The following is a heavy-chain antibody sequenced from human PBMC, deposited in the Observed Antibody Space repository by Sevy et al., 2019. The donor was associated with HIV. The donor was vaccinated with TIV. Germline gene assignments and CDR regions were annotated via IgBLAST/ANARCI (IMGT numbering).Heavy chain of an antibody. CDR1: GYTLTELS. Sequence: ASVKVSCKVSGYTLTELSMHWVRQAPGKGLEWMGSFDTEDGETLYAQKFQGRVTMTEDTSTDTAYMELSSLRSDDTAMYYCAKNTDYGDSDYWGQGTLVTVSS. CDR2: FDTEDGET. CDR3: AKNTDYGDSDY. J-gene: IGHJ4*02. D-gene: IGHD4-17*01. V-gene: IGHV1-24*01.